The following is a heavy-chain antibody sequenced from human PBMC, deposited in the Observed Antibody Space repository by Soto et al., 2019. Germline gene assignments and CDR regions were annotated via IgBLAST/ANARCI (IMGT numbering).Heavy chain of an antibody. D-gene: IGHD1-26*01. CDR3: AKWEGLGSDYYYYAMDV. CDR2: IYHSGYT. Sequence: TSETLSLTCTVSGGSISSGGYYWTWIRQHPGKGLEWIAYIYHSGYTFYNPSLKSRVTMSVDTSKNQFSLKLRSVTAADTAVYYCAKWEGLGSDYYYYAMDVWGQGTTVTVSS. CDR1: GGSISSGGYY. V-gene: IGHV4-31*03. J-gene: IGHJ6*02.